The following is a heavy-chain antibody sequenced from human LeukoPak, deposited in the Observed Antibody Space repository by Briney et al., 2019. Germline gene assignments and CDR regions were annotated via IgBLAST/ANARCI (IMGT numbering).Heavy chain of an antibody. Sequence: ASVKVSCKASGYTFTSYYMHWVRQAPGQGLEWMGIINPSGGSTSYAQKSQGRVTITTDESTSTAYMELSSLRSEDTAVYYCARALEPLDVLMVYGGLGAFDIWGQGTMVTVSS. V-gene: IGHV1-46*01. CDR3: ARALEPLDVLMVYGGLGAFDI. CDR2: INPSGGST. CDR1: GYTFTSYY. D-gene: IGHD2-8*01. J-gene: IGHJ3*02.